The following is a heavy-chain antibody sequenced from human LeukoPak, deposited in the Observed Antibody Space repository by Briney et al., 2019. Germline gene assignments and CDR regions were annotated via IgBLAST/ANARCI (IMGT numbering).Heavy chain of an antibody. CDR1: GGSFSGYY. J-gene: IGHJ4*02. V-gene: IGHV4-34*01. D-gene: IGHD3-22*01. CDR3: AMSEGLERSYDSSGYYYSYFDY. CDR2: INHSGST. Sequence: SETLSLTCAVYGGSFSGYYWSWIRQPSGKGLEWIGEINHSGSTNYNPSLKSRVTISVDTSKNQFSLKLSSVTAADTAVYYCAMSEGLERSYDSSGYYYSYFDYWGQGTLVTVSS.